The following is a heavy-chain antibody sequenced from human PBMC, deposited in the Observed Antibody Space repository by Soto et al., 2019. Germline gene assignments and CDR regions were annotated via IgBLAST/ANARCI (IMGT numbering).Heavy chain of an antibody. J-gene: IGHJ4*02. CDR3: ARHGGAHYERSGYHYALDY. CDR1: GYSFRNKL. Sequence: PGESLKISCKGPGYSFRNKLINWVRQIPGKGLEWMGRIDLTDSYTSYSPSFQGPVSFSADTSINTAYLQWSSLRASDTAMYYCARHGGAHYERSGYHYALDYWGQGTPVTVSS. V-gene: IGHV5-10-1*01. CDR2: IDLTDSYT. D-gene: IGHD3-22*01.